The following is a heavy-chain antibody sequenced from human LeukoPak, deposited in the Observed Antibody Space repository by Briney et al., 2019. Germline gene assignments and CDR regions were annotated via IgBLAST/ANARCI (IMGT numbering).Heavy chain of an antibody. V-gene: IGHV3-21*01. D-gene: IGHD1-26*01. CDR2: ISSSSSYI. J-gene: IGHJ3*02. CDR1: GFTFSSYS. CDR3: ASGSYTDAFDI. Sequence: PGGSLRLSCAASGFTFSSYSMNWVRQAPGKGLEWVSSISSSSSYIYYADLVKGRFTISRDNAKNSLYLQMNSLRAEDTAVYYCASGSYTDAFDIWGQGTMVTVSS.